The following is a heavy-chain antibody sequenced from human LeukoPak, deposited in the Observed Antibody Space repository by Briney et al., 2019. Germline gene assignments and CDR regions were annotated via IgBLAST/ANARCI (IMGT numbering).Heavy chain of an antibody. Sequence: ASVKVSCKASGYTFTSYDINWVRQATEQGLEWMGWMNPNSGNTGYAQKFQGRVTITRNTSISTAYMELSSLRSEDTAVYYCARKRSSNSGSYYFDDAFDIWGQGTMVTVSS. CDR3: ARKRSSNSGSYYFDDAFDI. D-gene: IGHD3-10*01. CDR1: GYTFTSYD. CDR2: MNPNSGNT. J-gene: IGHJ3*02. V-gene: IGHV1-8*03.